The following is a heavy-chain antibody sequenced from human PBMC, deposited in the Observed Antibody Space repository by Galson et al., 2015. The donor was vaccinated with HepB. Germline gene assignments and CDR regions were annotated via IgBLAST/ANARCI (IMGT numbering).Heavy chain of an antibody. CDR1: GDSVSSTSAA. CDR2: TYYRSKWYN. V-gene: IGHV6-1*01. J-gene: IGHJ6*02. D-gene: IGHD6-19*01. CDR3: ARDHGGSSGWYEYYYYGMDV. Sequence: CAISGDSVSSTSAAWNWIRQSPSRGLEWLGRTYYRSKWYNDYAVSVKSRITINPDTSKNQFSLQLNSVTPEDTAVYYCARDHGGSSGWYEYYYYGMDVWGQGTTVTVSS.